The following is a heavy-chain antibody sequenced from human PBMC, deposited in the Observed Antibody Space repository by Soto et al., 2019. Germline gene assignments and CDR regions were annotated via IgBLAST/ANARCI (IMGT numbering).Heavy chain of an antibody. V-gene: IGHV3-74*03. CDR1: GFTFGDYW. J-gene: IGHJ4*02. Sequence: GGSLRLSCAASGFTFGDYWMHWVRQPPGKGPEWVSRMTGDGRTIQYADSVKGRFTAPRDDAKSTLYLQMNSLRADDTAVYYCATAEVDYWGPGTLVTVSS. CDR2: MTGDGRTI. CDR3: ATAEVDY.